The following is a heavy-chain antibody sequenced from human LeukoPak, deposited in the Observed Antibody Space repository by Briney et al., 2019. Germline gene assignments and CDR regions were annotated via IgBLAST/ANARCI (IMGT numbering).Heavy chain of an antibody. Sequence: GGSLRLSCEASGFTFSTYWMSWVRQAPGKGLEWVANIKQDGSEKYYVDSVKGRFTISRDNAKNSLYLQMNSLRAEDTAVYYCATQSYGLFDYWGQGTLVTVSS. J-gene: IGHJ4*02. D-gene: IGHD3-10*01. CDR3: ATQSYGLFDY. CDR1: GFTFSTYW. CDR2: IKQDGSEK. V-gene: IGHV3-7*01.